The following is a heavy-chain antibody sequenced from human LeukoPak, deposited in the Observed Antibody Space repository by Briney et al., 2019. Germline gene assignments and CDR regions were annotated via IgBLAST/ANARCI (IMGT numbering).Heavy chain of an antibody. D-gene: IGHD3-22*01. CDR3: ARGAIIYYYDSSGLDY. Sequence: PSETLSLTCTVSGGSISSYYWSWIRQPPGKGLEWIGYIYYSGSTNYNPSLKSRVTISVDTSKNQFSLKLSSVTAADTAVYYCARGAIIYYYDSSGLDYWGQGTLVTVSS. CDR2: IYYSGST. J-gene: IGHJ4*02. CDR1: GGSISSYY. V-gene: IGHV4-59*12.